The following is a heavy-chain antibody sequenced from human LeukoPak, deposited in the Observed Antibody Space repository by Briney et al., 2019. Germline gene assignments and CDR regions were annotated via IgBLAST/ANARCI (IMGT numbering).Heavy chain of an antibody. J-gene: IGHJ4*02. CDR3: ARVASRSYYRPGINHFDY. CDR2: IIPIFGTA. Sequence: SVKVSCKASGGTFSSYAISWVRQAPGQGLEWMGGIIPIFGTANYAQKFQGRVTITTDESTSTAYMELSSLRSEDTAVYYCARVASRSYYRPGINHFDYWGQGTLVTVSS. CDR1: GGTFSSYA. V-gene: IGHV1-69*05. D-gene: IGHD1-26*01.